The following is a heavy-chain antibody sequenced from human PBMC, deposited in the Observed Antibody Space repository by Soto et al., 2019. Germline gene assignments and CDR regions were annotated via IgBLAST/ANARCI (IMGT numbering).Heavy chain of an antibody. CDR1: GGSISSSNW. CDR2: IYHSGST. Sequence: SETLSLTCAVSGGSISSSNWWSWVRQPPGKGLEWIGEIYHSGSTNYNPSLKSRVTISVDKSKNQFSLKLSSVTAADTAVYYCARVSRPGVVITYYYYYGMDVWGQGTTVTVSS. CDR3: ARVSRPGVVITYYYYYGMDV. V-gene: IGHV4-4*02. D-gene: IGHD3-3*01. J-gene: IGHJ6*02.